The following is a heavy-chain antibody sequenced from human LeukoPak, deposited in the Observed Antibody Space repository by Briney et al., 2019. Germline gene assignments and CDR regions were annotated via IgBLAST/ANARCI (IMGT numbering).Heavy chain of an antibody. CDR2: IYYSGST. CDR1: GGSISSYY. Sequence: SETLSLTCTVSGGSISSYYWSWIRQPPGKGLVWIAYIYYSGSTNYNPTLKSRVTISVDTSKNQFSLKLSSVTAADTAVYYCARETYYYGSGSYSQRMDVWGKGTTVTVSS. D-gene: IGHD3-10*01. CDR3: ARETYYYGSGSYSQRMDV. J-gene: IGHJ6*04. V-gene: IGHV4-59*01.